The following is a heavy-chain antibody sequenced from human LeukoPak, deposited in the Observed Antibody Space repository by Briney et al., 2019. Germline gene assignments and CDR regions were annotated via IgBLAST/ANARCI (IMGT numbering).Heavy chain of an antibody. D-gene: IGHD1-1*01. CDR2: ISYDGSNI. CDR1: GFTFSSSD. CDR3: SKGQELDDGVLES. Sequence: GGSLRLSCAAFGFTFSSSDMHWARQAPGKGLEWVALISYDGSNIYYADSVKGRFTISRDSSKNTLYLEMNSLSAEDTAIYYCSKGQELDDGVLESWGRGTLVTVSS. J-gene: IGHJ4*02. V-gene: IGHV3-30*18.